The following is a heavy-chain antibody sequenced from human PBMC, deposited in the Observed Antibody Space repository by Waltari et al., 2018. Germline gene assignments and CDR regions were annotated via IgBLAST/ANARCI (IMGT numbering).Heavy chain of an antibody. CDR3: ASLITGTGGIDP. Sequence: QVQLQQSGPGLVKPSPTLSLTCAISGDSLSSNSAAWHLIWHAPSRGLEWLGRTYYRSKWYNDYAVSVKSRITINPDTSKNQFSLQLNSVTPEDTAVYYCASLITGTGGIDPWGQGTLVTVSS. D-gene: IGHD1-7*01. CDR2: TYYRSKWYN. V-gene: IGHV6-1*01. J-gene: IGHJ5*02. CDR1: GDSLSSNSAA.